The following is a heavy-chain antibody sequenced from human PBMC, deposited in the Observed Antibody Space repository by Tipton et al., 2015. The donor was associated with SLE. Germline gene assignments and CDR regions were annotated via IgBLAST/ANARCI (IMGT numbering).Heavy chain of an antibody. CDR2: VYHNGDT. J-gene: IGHJ3*01. V-gene: IGHV4-38-2*01. D-gene: IGHD1-7*01. Sequence: TLSLTCEVSGYSISSAYYWGWIRQPPGKGLEWIGNVYHNGDTHYNPSLKSRVTMSVDSSRNQLSLRLTSVTVADTAVYYCARYDNWNFDAFDVWGPGTMVTVSS. CDR3: ARYDNWNFDAFDV. CDR1: GYSISSAYY.